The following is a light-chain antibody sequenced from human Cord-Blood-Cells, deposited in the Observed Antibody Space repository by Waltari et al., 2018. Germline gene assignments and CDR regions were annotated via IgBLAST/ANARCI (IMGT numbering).Light chain of an antibody. CDR2: ECS. J-gene: IGLJ1*01. Sequence: QSALTQPASVSGSPGPSITISCTGTSSDGGTSNLVSWYQQHPGKAPKLMIYECSKRPSGFSNRFSGSKSGNTASLTISGLQAEDEADYYCCSYAGSSTFVFGTGTKVTVL. CDR1: SSDGGTSNL. V-gene: IGLV2-23*01. CDR3: CSYAGSSTFV.